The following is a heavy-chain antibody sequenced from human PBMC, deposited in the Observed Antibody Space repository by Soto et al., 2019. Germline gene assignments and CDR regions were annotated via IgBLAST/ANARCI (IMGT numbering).Heavy chain of an antibody. CDR1: GFTFSSYA. CDR2: ISGSGGST. Sequence: VGSLRLSCAASGFTFSSYAMSWVRQAPGKGLEWVSAISGSGGSTYYADSVKGRFTISRDNSKNTLYLQMNSLRAEDTAVYYCAKSVAYYDFWSGSPWLDYWGQGTLVTVSS. D-gene: IGHD3-3*01. V-gene: IGHV3-23*01. CDR3: AKSVAYYDFWSGSPWLDY. J-gene: IGHJ4*02.